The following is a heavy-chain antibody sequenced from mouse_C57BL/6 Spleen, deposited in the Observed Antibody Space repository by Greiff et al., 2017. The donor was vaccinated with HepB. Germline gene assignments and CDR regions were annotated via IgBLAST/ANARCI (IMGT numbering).Heavy chain of an antibody. V-gene: IGHV1-82*01. CDR1: GYAFSSSW. D-gene: IGHD2-2*01. Sequence: VQLQQSGPELVKPGASVKISCKASGYAFSSSWMNWVKQRPGKGLEWIGRIYPGDGDTNYNGKFKGKATLTADKSSSTAYMQLSSLTSEDSAVYFCARSVVTSYFDSWGQGTTLTVSS. CDR3: ARSVVTSYFDS. CDR2: IYPGDGDT. J-gene: IGHJ2*01.